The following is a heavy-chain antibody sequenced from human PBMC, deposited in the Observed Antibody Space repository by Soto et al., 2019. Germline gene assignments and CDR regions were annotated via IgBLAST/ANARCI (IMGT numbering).Heavy chain of an antibody. CDR1: GFTFSNAW. V-gene: IGHV3-15*01. CDR3: TTSGYYYYYGMDV. CDR2: IKSKTDGGTT. D-gene: IGHD3-10*01. Sequence: PXASLRLSCAASGFTFSNAWMSWVRQAPGKGLEWVGRIKSKTDGGTTDYAAPVKGRFTISRDDSKNTLYLQMNSLKTEDTAVYYCTTSGYYYYYGMDVWGQGTTVTVSS. J-gene: IGHJ6*02.